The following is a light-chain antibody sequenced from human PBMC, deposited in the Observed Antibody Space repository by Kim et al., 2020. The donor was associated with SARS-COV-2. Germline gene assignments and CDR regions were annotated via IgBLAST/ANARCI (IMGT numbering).Light chain of an antibody. CDR3: QGDGGS. Sequence: IVLTQSPGTLSLSPGERATLSCRASQSVTKNHVAWYQQKPGQAPRLLIHGASSRAAGISDRFSGSGSGTDFTLTIDSLESDDFAVYYCQGDGGSFGQGTRLEIK. CDR1: QSVTKNH. J-gene: IGKJ5*01. CDR2: GAS. V-gene: IGKV3-20*01.